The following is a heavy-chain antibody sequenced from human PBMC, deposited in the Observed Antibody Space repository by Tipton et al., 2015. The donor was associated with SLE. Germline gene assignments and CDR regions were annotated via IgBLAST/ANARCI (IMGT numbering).Heavy chain of an antibody. D-gene: IGHD4-23*01. CDR3: ARHGGYYFDY. J-gene: IGHJ4*02. V-gene: IGHV4-39*07. Sequence: TLSLTCTVYGGSISSSSYYWGWIRQPPGKGLEWIGSIYYSGSTYYNPSLKSRVTISVDTSKNQFSLKLISVNAADTAVYYCARHGGYYFDYWGQGTLVTVSS. CDR2: IYYSGST. CDR1: GGSISSSSYY.